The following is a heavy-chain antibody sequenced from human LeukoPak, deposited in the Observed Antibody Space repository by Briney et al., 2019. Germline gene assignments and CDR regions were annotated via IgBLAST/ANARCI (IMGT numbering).Heavy chain of an antibody. J-gene: IGHJ2*01. CDR1: GYTFTGYY. D-gene: IGHD2-15*01. Sequence: SVKVSCKASGYTFTGYYMHWVRQAPGQGLEWMGGIIPIFGTANYAQKFQGRVTITTDESTSTAYMELSSLRSEDTAVYYCARAGDIVVVVAATLPHVDWYFDLWGRGTLVTVSS. CDR3: ARAGDIVVVVAATLPHVDWYFDL. CDR2: IIPIFGTA. V-gene: IGHV1-69*05.